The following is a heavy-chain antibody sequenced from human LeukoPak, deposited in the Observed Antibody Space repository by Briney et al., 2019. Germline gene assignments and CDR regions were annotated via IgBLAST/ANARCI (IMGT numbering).Heavy chain of an antibody. J-gene: IGHJ4*02. V-gene: IGHV1-2*02. CDR2: INPNSGGT. CDR1: GYTFTGYY. Sequence: ASVKVSCKASGYTFTGYYLHWVRQAPGQGLEWMGWINPNSGGTKYAQKSQRRATMTRDTSISTAYMELSRLRSDDTAVYYCARDASSNFDYWGQGTLVTVSS. CDR3: ARDASSNFDY.